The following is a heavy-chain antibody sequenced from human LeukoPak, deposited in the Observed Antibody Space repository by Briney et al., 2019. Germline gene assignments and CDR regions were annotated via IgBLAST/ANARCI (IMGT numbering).Heavy chain of an antibody. Sequence: GGSLRLSCAASGFTFSSYAMSWVRQAPGKGLEWVSAISGSGGSTYYADSVKGRFTSSRYNSKHPLYLQMTSLRAEDTAVYYCAKSNTPFQYSGYDLDYWGQGTLVTVSS. V-gene: IGHV3-23*01. CDR1: GFTFSSYA. J-gene: IGHJ4*02. CDR3: AKSNTPFQYSGYDLDY. CDR2: ISGSGGST. D-gene: IGHD3-22*01.